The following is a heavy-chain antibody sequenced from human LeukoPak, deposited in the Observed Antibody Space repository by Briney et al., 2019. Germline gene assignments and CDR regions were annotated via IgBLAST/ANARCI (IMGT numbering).Heavy chain of an antibody. CDR1: GFTFDDNG. V-gene: IGHV3-9*01. CDR3: AKDSSSWYDGGLRPFEY. CDR2: ISWNSGSI. J-gene: IGHJ4*02. Sequence: RAGGSLRLSCAASGFTFDDNGMSWVRQAPGKGLEWVSGISWNSGSIGYADSVKGRFTISRDNAKKSLHLQMNSLRAEDTALYYCAKDSSSWYDGGLRPFEYWGQGTLVTVSS. D-gene: IGHD6-13*01.